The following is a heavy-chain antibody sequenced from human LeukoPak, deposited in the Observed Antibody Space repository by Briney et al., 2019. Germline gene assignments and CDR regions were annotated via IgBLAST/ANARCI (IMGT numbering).Heavy chain of an antibody. Sequence: GASVKVSCKASGYTFTSYYMHWVRQAPGQGLEWMGIINPSGGSTSYAQKFQGRVTMTRDMSTSTVYMELSSLRSEDTAVYYCARVRGSPGITDYWGQGTLVTVSS. V-gene: IGHV1-46*01. D-gene: IGHD1-26*01. CDR2: INPSGGST. CDR1: GYTFTSYY. CDR3: ARVRGSPGITDY. J-gene: IGHJ4*02.